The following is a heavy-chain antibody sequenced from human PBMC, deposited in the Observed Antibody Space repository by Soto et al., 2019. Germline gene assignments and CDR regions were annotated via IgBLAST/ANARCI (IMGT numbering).Heavy chain of an antibody. CDR1: GFNIGVYG. Sequence: GGYVSLPRTSSGFNIGVYGMSWVRQGRGKGLEWVCFIRSKACGETTEYAAYVKGRFTISRDDSKSIAYLQMNSLKTEDTAVYYCSSFGVVITTYYYYGIDVWGQGTTVTVSS. J-gene: IGHJ6*02. D-gene: IGHD3-3*01. V-gene: IGHV3-49*04. CDR2: IRSKACGETT. CDR3: SSFGVVITTYYYYGIDV.